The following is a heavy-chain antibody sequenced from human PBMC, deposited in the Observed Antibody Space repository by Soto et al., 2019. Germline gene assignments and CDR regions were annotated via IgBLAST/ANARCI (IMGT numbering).Heavy chain of an antibody. CDR1: GYTFTSYG. Sequence: GASVKVSCKASGYTFTSYGISWVRQAPGQGLEWMGWISAYNGNTNYAQKLQGRVTMTTDTSTSTAYMELRSLRSDDTAVYYCARALPYYDILTGTLDFDYWGQGNVLTVSS. CDR2: ISAYNGNT. CDR3: ARALPYYDILTGTLDFDY. D-gene: IGHD3-9*01. V-gene: IGHV1-18*01. J-gene: IGHJ4*02.